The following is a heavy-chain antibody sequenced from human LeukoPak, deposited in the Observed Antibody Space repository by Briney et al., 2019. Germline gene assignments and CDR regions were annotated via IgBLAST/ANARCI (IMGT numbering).Heavy chain of an antibody. CDR2: IYSSGST. D-gene: IGHD6-25*01. V-gene: IGHV4-39*01. Sequence: SETLSLTCNVSGVSISSSSYYWGWLRQPPGKGLEWIGSIYSSGSTYYNSSLKSRVTISIDTSKNQVSLKMSSVTAADTAVYYRAKSGGYGLIDYWGQGTLVTVSS. CDR1: GVSISSSSYY. CDR3: AKSGGYGLIDY. J-gene: IGHJ4*01.